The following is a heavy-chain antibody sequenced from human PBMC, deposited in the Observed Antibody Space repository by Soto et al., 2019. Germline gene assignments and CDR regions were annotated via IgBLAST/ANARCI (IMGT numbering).Heavy chain of an antibody. D-gene: IGHD2-15*01. V-gene: IGHV4-4*02. CDR1: SGSISSSNW. CDR2: IYHSGST. J-gene: IGHJ3*02. CDR3: ARTFAEHCSGGSCYRAAFDI. Sequence: SETLSLTCAVSSGSISSSNWWSWVRQPPGKGLEWIGEIYHSGSTNYNPSLKSRVTISVDKSKNQFSLKLSSVTAADTAVYYCARTFAEHCSGGSCYRAAFDIWGQATMVTVSS.